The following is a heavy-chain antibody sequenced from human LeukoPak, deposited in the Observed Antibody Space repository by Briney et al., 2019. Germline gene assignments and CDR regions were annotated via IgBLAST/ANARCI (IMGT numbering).Heavy chain of an antibody. Sequence: GGSLRLSCAASGFTFSSYAMSWVRQAPGTGLGWVSGISGSGTSTYHADSVKGRFTISRDNSKNTLYLQMNSLRAEDTAVYYCARDRVYASGSRDAFGIWGQGTMVVVSS. J-gene: IGHJ3*02. CDR2: ISGSGTST. CDR1: GFTFSSYA. V-gene: IGHV3-23*01. D-gene: IGHD3-10*01. CDR3: ARDRVYASGSRDAFGI.